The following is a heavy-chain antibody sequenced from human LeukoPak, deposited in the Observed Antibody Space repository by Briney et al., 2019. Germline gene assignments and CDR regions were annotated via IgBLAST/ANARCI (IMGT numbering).Heavy chain of an antibody. CDR3: ARHRARDAFDT. Sequence: GASVKVSCKASGYTFTSYYIHWVRQATGQGLEWMGWMNPNSGNTGYAQKFQGRVTMTRNTSISTAYMELSSLRSEDTAVYYCARHRARDAFDTWGQGTMVTVSS. CDR2: MNPNSGNT. J-gene: IGHJ3*02. CDR1: GYTFTSYY. V-gene: IGHV1-8*02.